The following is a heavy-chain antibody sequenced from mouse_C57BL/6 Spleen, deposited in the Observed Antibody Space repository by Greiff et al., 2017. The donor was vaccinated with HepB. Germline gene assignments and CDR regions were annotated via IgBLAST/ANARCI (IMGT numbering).Heavy chain of an antibody. Sequence: VQLQQSGAELARPGASVKMSCKASGYTFTSYTMHWVKQRPGQGLEWIGYINPSSGYTKYNQKFKDKATLTADKSSSTAYMQLSSLPSEDSAVYYCARSGGNYPPGHFDVWGTGTTVTVSS. CDR2: INPSSGYT. CDR3: ARSGGNYPPGHFDV. J-gene: IGHJ1*03. D-gene: IGHD2-1*01. V-gene: IGHV1-4*01. CDR1: GYTFTSYT.